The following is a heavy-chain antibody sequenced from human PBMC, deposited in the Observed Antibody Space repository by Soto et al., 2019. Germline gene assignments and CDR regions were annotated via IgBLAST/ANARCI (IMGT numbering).Heavy chain of an antibody. V-gene: IGHV4-39*01. J-gene: IGHJ5*02. CDR1: GGSISSSSYY. CDR3: ARRDQNWFDP. CDR2: IYYSGTT. Sequence: LXLTCTVSGGSISSSSYYWGWIRQPPGKGLEWIGSIYYSGTTYYNPSLKSRVTISVDTSKNQFSLELSSVTAADTAGYYCARRDQNWFDPWGQGTLVSGSS.